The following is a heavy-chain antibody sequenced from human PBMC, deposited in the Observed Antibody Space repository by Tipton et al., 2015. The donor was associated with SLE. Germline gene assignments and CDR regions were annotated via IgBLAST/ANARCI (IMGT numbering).Heavy chain of an antibody. J-gene: IGHJ4*02. D-gene: IGHD6-19*01. Sequence: TLSLTCTVSGGSISSGSYYWSGIRQPAGKGLEWIGHIYTSGSTNYNPSLKSRVTISVDTSKNQFSLKLSSVTAADTAVYYCARGFQCWGQGTLVTVSS. CDR1: GGSISSGSYY. V-gene: IGHV4-61*09. CDR3: ARGFQC. CDR2: IYTSGST.